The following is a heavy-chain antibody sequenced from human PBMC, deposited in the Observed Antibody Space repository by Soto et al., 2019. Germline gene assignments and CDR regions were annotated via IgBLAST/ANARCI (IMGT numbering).Heavy chain of an antibody. CDR1: GFTFSSYA. Sequence: PGGSLRLSCAASGFTFSSYAMHWVRQAPGKGLEWVAVISYDGSNKYYADSVKGRFTISRDNSKNTLYLQMNSLRAEDTAVYYCARDPLIAARPFDYWGQGTLVTVSS. D-gene: IGHD6-6*01. CDR2: ISYDGSNK. V-gene: IGHV3-30-3*01. CDR3: ARDPLIAARPFDY. J-gene: IGHJ4*02.